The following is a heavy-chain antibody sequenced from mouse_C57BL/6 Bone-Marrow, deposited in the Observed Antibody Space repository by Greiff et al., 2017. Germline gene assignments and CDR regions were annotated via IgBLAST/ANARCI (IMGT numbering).Heavy chain of an antibody. CDR2: IDPSDSYT. V-gene: IGHV1-50*01. J-gene: IGHJ1*03. Sequence: VQLQQSGAELVKPGASVKLSCKASGYTFTSYWMQWVKQRPGQGLEWIGEIDPSDSYTNYNPKFKGKATLTVDTSSSTAYMQLSSLTSEDSAVDYGASSFYDWYFDVWGTGTTVTVSS. CDR1: GYTFTSYW. CDR3: ASSFYDWYFDV. D-gene: IGHD2-12*01.